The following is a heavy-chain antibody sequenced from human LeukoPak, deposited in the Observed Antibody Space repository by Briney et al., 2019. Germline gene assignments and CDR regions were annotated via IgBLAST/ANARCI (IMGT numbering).Heavy chain of an antibody. CDR3: ARGSRVAGKWYFEL. Sequence: GVSLRLSCAASGFTFSPYAMHWVRQAPGKGLKWVAVISNDGNHKFYADSLQGRFTISRDNSRNTLYLQMDSLRAEDTAVYYCARGSRVAGKWYFELWGRGTLVTVSS. D-gene: IGHD6-19*01. CDR2: ISNDGNHK. V-gene: IGHV3-30-3*01. J-gene: IGHJ2*01. CDR1: GFTFSPYA.